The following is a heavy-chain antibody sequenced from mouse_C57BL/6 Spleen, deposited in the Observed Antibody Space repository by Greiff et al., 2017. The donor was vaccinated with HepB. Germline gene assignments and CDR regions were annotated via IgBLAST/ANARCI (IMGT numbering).Heavy chain of an antibody. CDR1: GYTFTDYY. Sequence: EVQLQQSGPVLVKPGASVKMSCKASGYTFTDYYMNWVKQSHGKSLEWIGVINPYNGGTSYNQKFKGKATLTVDKSSSTAYMDLNSLTSEDSSVYYCARYGPYCSFYFDYWGQGTTLTVSS. V-gene: IGHV1-19*01. D-gene: IGHD2-12*01. J-gene: IGHJ2*01. CDR2: INPYNGGT. CDR3: ARYGPYCSFYFDY.